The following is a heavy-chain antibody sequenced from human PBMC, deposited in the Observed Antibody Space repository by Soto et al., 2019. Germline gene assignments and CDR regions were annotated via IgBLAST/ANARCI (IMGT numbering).Heavy chain of an antibody. V-gene: IGHV1-18*01. J-gene: IGHJ5*02. Sequence: QAQLVQSGVEVKKPGASVKVSCKASGYTFSNYGVSWVRQAPGQGLEWMGWISGYNGDTKYSQRLQGRVTMTTDTPTSTAYMELRSLRSDDTAVYYCARDLGYCSASCLGWFDAWGQGTLVIVSS. CDR1: GYTFSNYG. D-gene: IGHD2-15*01. CDR3: ARDLGYCSASCLGWFDA. CDR2: ISGYNGDT.